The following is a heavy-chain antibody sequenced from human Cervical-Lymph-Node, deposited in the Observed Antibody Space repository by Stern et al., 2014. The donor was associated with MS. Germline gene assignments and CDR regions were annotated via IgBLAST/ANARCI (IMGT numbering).Heavy chain of an antibody. Sequence: QVQLVQSGAEVKKPGSSVKVSCKASGGTFSNYAINWVRQAPGQGLEWMGGIIPIIGRANYAQNFQGRVTITADESTSTAYMELSSLISEDTAVYYCARGWSYDILTGFSYWGQGTLVTVSS. CDR3: ARGWSYDILTGFSY. J-gene: IGHJ4*02. V-gene: IGHV1-69*01. CDR2: IIPIIGRA. D-gene: IGHD3-9*01. CDR1: GGTFSNYA.